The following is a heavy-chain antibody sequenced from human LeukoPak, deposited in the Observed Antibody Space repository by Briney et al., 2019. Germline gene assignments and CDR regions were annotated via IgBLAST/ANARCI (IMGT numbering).Heavy chain of an antibody. CDR1: GFTFSSYW. V-gene: IGHV3-7*03. CDR2: IKEDGTEK. D-gene: IGHD5-18*01. J-gene: IGHJ6*03. Sequence: GGSLRLSCAASGFTFSSYWMSWIRQAPGKGLEWVANIKEDGTEKYYVDSVKGRFTISRDNAKISLYLQMNSLRAEDTAVYYCARGYSYGFNYYYYYYMDVWGKGTTVTVSS. CDR3: ARGYSYGFNYYYYYYMDV.